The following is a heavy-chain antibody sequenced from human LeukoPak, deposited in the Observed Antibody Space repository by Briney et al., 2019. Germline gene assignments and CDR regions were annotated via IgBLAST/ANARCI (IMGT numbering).Heavy chain of an antibody. J-gene: IGHJ3*02. D-gene: IGHD2-21*02. CDR3: ARTCGGDCFNAFDI. Sequence: GASVKVSCKASGYTFTGYYMHWVRQAPGQGLEWMGWINPNSGGTNYAQKFQGRVTMTRDTSISTAYMELRSLRSDDTAVYYCARTCGGDCFNAFDIWGQGTMVTVSS. V-gene: IGHV1-2*02. CDR2: INPNSGGT. CDR1: GYTFTGYY.